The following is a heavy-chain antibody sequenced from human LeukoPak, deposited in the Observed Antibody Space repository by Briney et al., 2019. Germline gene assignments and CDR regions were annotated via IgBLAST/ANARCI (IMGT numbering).Heavy chain of an antibody. CDR1: GGSISSYY. D-gene: IGHD2-2*01. CDR3: ARDRSMPYYYYGLDV. V-gene: IGHV4-59*01. Sequence: PSETLSLTCTVSGGSISSYYWSWIRQPPGKGLEWIGHIYGSGSTNYNPSLKSRVTLSVDTSKNQFSLKLTSVTAADTAVYYCARDRSMPYYYYGLDVWGQGTTVTVSS. CDR2: IYGSGST. J-gene: IGHJ6*02.